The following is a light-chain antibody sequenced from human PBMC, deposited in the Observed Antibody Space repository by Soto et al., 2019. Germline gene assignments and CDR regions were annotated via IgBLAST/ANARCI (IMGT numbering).Light chain of an antibody. V-gene: IGKV1-27*01. J-gene: IGKJ3*01. Sequence: DIQMTQSPPSLSASIGDRVTITCRASQGISNYLAWYQQKPGQVPNLLIYAASTLQSGVPSRFSGSGSGTAFILTISSLQPEDVATYYCQKYDTVPFTFGPGTKVDIK. CDR3: QKYDTVPFT. CDR2: AAS. CDR1: QGISNY.